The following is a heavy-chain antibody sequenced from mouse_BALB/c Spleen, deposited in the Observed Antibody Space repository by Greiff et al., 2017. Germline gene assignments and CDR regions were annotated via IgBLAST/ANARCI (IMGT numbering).Heavy chain of an antibody. CDR3: AETYYDYLYYATDY. D-gene: IGHD2-4*01. J-gene: IGHJ4*01. Sequence: VQLQQSGPGLVKPSQSLSLTCTVTGYSITSDYAWNWIRQFPGNKLEWMGYISYSGSTSYNPSLKSRISITRDTSKNQFFLQLNSVTTEDTATYYCAETYYDYLYYATDYWGQGTSVTVSS. V-gene: IGHV3-2*02. CDR2: ISYSGST. CDR1: GYSITSDYA.